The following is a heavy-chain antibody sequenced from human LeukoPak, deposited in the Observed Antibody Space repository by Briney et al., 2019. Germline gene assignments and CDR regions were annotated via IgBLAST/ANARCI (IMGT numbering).Heavy chain of an antibody. D-gene: IGHD7-27*01. CDR3: ARDQGVVVTGDNH. CDR2: IYYSGST. J-gene: IGHJ5*02. V-gene: IGHV4-39*07. CDR1: GGSISSSSYY. Sequence: SETLSHTCTVSGGSISSSSYYWGWIRQPPGKGLEWIGSIYYSGSTYYNPSLKSRVTISVDTSKNQFSLKLSSVTAADTAVYYCARDQGVVVTGDNHWGQGTLVTVSS.